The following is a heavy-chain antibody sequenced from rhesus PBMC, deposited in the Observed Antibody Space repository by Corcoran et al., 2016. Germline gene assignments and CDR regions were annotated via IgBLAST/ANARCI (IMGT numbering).Heavy chain of an antibody. D-gene: IGHD6-31*01. CDR3: ARGDSSGWYRGWVDY. CDR2: IYGSSGST. V-gene: IGHV4-76*01. J-gene: IGHJ4*01. Sequence: QVQLQESGPGVVKPSETLSLTCAVSGGSISSGYDWSWIRQPPGKGLEWIGYIYGSSGSTNYNPSIKNRVTSSKDASKNQFSLKLSSVTAADTAVYYCARGDSSGWYRGWVDYWGQGVLVTVSS. CDR1: GGSISSGYD.